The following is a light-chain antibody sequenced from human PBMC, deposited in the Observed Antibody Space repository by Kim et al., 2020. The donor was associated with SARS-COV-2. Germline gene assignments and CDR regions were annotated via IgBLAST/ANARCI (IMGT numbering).Light chain of an antibody. CDR3: QQYYNTPLT. CDR1: QSVLYSSNNKNY. J-gene: IGKJ4*01. Sequence: DIVMTQSPDSLAVSLGERATINCKSNQSVLYSSNNKNYLAWYQQKPGQPPKLLIYWASTREFGVPDRFSGSGSGTDFTLTISSLQAEDVAVYYCQQYYNTPLTFGGGTKVDIK. V-gene: IGKV4-1*01. CDR2: WAS.